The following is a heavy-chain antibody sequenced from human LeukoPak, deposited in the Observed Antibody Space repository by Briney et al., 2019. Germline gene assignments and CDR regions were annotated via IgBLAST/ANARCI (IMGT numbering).Heavy chain of an antibody. D-gene: IGHD1-1*01. V-gene: IGHV4-59*01. J-gene: IGHJ5*02. CDR1: GCSISSYY. CDR3: AGVNWDDGFWFDP. CDR2: INYSSGT. Sequence: PSESLSLTCTASGCSISSYYMSWIRQPPGKGLEWIGYINYSSGTNYTPSRTRRVTISTHTSKNQSSLKPSSVPAADTAVYYCAGVNWDDGFWFDPWGEGTLLTASS.